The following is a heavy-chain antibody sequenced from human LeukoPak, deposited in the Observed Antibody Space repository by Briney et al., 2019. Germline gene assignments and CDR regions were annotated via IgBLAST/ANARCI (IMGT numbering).Heavy chain of an antibody. CDR3: ARDRPAGGVGDFDH. D-gene: IGHD3-16*01. CDR1: GFTFSSSW. Sequence: GGSLRLSCAASGFTFSSSWMAWVRQAPGKGLEWVANIKQDGSEQYYVDSVNGRFTISRDNPENTLYLQMNSLRVEDTALYYCARDRPAGGVGDFDHWGQGTPVTVSS. CDR2: IKQDGSEQ. J-gene: IGHJ4*02. V-gene: IGHV3-7*01.